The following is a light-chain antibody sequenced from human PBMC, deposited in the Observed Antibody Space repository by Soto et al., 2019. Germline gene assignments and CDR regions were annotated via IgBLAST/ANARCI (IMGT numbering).Light chain of an antibody. CDR1: SSNIGKNA. CDR2: GNI. J-gene: IGLJ1*01. CDR3: QSYDSTLSDRYV. V-gene: IGLV1-40*01. Sequence: QSVLTQPPSVSEAPRQRVTISCSGNSSNIGKNAVNWYQHLPGKAPKLLIFGNINRPSGVPDRFSGSKSGTSASLTITGLQAEDEGDYYCQSYDSTLSDRYVFGTGTKLTVL.